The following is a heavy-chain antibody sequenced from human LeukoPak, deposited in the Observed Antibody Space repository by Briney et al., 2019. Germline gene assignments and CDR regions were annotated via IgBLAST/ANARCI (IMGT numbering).Heavy chain of an antibody. CDR1: GFTFSNYE. D-gene: IGHD3-22*01. CDR2: ISSSGEFT. CDR3: VKDRPNYYESNGDYYKRDGDF. V-gene: IGHV3-23*01. J-gene: IGHJ4*02. Sequence: GGSLRLSCAASGFTFSNYEMNWVRQAPGKGLEWVSSISSSGEFTFYADSVKGRFTIFRDNSRYTLYLQMNSLRAEDAAMYYCVKDRPNYYESNGDYYKRDGDFWGQETLVTVSA.